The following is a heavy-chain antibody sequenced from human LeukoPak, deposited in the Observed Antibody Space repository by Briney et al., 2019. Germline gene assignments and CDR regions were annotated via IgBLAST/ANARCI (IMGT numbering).Heavy chain of an antibody. Sequence: GGSLRLSCAASGFTFSSFSMTWVRQAPGKGLEWVSLVSLSDNIFYADSVKGRFTISRDNSKSTVHLQMDSLRVDDTAVYYCAKVATPNTLDALDIWGQGTLVTVSS. J-gene: IGHJ3*02. CDR2: VSLSDNI. CDR3: AKVATPNTLDALDI. V-gene: IGHV3-23*01. D-gene: IGHD1/OR15-1a*01. CDR1: GFTFSSFS.